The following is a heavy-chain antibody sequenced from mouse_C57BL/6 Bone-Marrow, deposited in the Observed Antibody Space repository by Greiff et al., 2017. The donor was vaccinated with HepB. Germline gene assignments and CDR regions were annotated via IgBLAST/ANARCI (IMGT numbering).Heavy chain of an antibody. D-gene: IGHD1-1*01. J-gene: IGHJ2*01. Sequence: QVQLKQPGAELVKPGASVKLSCKASGYTFTSYWMHWVKQRPGQGLEWIGMIHPNSGSTNYNEKFKSKATLTVDKSSSTAYMQLSSLTSEDSAVYYCAIGSYYGSSYYYWGQGTTLTVSS. CDR1: GYTFTSYW. CDR3: AIGSYYGSSYYY. CDR2: IHPNSGST. V-gene: IGHV1-64*01.